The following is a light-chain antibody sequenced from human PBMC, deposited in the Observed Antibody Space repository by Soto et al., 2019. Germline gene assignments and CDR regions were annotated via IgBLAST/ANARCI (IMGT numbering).Light chain of an antibody. V-gene: IGKV2-28*01. CDR3: MQGLQSPFS. CDR2: LGS. J-gene: IGKJ4*01. CDR1: QSLLHSNGDNY. Sequence: DTVMTQSPLSLSVTPGEPASISCRSSQSLLHSNGDNYLDWYVQKPGQSPHLLIYLGSNRASGVPERFSGSESGTDFTQKISRVEAEDVGVYYGMQGLQSPFSFGGGTKGEIK.